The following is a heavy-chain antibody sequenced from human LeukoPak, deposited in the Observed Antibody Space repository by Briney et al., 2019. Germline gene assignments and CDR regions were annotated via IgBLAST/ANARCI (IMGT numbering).Heavy chain of an antibody. CDR2: INTDGSST. CDR3: ARGWAVRGSGPY. V-gene: IGHV3-74*01. D-gene: IGHD3-10*01. CDR1: GFNFNIYW. J-gene: IGHJ4*02. Sequence: PGGSLRLSCAASGFNFNIYWMRWVRQAPGKGLVWVSRINTDGSSTSYADSVKGRFTISRDNAKNTLYLQMNSLRAEDTAVYYCARGWAVRGSGPYWGQGTLVTVSS.